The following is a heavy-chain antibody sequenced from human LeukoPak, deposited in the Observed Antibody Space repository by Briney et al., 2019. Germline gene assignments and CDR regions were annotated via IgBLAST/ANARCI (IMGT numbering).Heavy chain of an antibody. J-gene: IGHJ4*02. CDR1: GFTVSSNY. CDR2: IYSGGST. D-gene: IGHD6-13*01. CDR3: ARAAAAGPFDY. V-gene: IGHV3-66*01. Sequence: PGGSLRLSRAPSGFTVSSNYMSSVRQPPGKGLEWDSVIYSGGSTYYEASVKGRFTISRDNSKNTLYLQMTSLRPADTAVYYCARAAAAGPFDYGGQGTLVTVSS.